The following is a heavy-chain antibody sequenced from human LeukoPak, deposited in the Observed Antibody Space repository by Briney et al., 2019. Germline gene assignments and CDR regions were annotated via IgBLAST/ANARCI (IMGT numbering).Heavy chain of an antibody. CDR1: GFILSSHG. Sequence: GGSLRLSCVVSGFILSSHGMHWVRQAPGKGLEWVAFIRFDESDTSYANSVKGRFTISRDNSKNTLYLQMNSLRAEDTALYYCAKRYGSSGFNWFDPWGQGTLVTVSS. J-gene: IGHJ5*02. CDR3: AKRYGSSGFNWFDP. CDR2: IRFDESDT. V-gene: IGHV3-30*02. D-gene: IGHD6-19*01.